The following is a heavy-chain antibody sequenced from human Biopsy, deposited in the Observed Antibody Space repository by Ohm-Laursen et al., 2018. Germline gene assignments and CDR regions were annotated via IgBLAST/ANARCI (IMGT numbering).Heavy chain of an antibody. CDR2: IRNT. CDR1: GDSISSSTYY. CDR3: AQTRNDYGGFYFDY. D-gene: IGHD4/OR15-4a*01. V-gene: IGHV4-39*01. Sequence: GTLSLTCSVSGDSISSSTYYWGWIRPPPGQGLEWIGTIRNTYFRTSLKSRVTMSVDTSKNQFSLMLISVTAADTGVYYCAQTRNDYGGFYFDYWGRGTLVTVSS. J-gene: IGHJ4*02.